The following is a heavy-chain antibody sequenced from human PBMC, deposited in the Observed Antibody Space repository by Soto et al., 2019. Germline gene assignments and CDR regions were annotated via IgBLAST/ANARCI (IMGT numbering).Heavy chain of an antibody. V-gene: IGHV4-30-4*01. Sequence: SETLSLTCTVSGGSISSGDYYWSWIRQPPGKGLEWIGYIYYSGSTYYNPSLKSRVTISVDTSKNQFSLKLSSVTAADTAVYYCARDGFFGRSGYFDYWGKGILVTVSS. CDR1: GGSISSGDYY. CDR3: ARDGFFGRSGYFDY. CDR2: IYYSGST. J-gene: IGHJ4*02. D-gene: IGHD3-3*01.